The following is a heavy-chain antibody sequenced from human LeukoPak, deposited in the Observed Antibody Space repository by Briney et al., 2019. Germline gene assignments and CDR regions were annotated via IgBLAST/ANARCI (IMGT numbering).Heavy chain of an antibody. J-gene: IGHJ3*01. V-gene: IGHV3-23*01. Sequence: GGSLRLSCAASGFTFNNYAMNWVRQAPGKGLEWVSAITSSGGAPFYADSVQGRFTLTRDNSKNTLYLQMNSLRAEDTAIYYCARHVYKAFDLWGQGTLVTVSS. D-gene: IGHD1-14*01. CDR3: ARHVYKAFDL. CDR2: ITSSGGAP. CDR1: GFTFNNYA.